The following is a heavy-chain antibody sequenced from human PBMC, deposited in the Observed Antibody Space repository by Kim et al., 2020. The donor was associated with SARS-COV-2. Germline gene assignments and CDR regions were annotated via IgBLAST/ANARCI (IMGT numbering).Heavy chain of an antibody. V-gene: IGHV3-13*01. CDR3: VRNGAGGGGMDV. J-gene: IGHJ6*02. Sequence: AKYAGSVKGRFISSRENAKRSFSLQMNNLTVEDTAVYYCVRNGAGGGGMDVWGQGTTVTVSS. D-gene: IGHD3-16*01. CDR2: A.